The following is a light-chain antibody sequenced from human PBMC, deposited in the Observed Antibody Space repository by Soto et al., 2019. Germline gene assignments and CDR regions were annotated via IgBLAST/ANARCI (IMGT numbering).Light chain of an antibody. J-gene: IGKJ4*01. Sequence: DIVMTQSPDSLAVSLGERATINCKSSQSVLYSSNNKNYLAWYQQKPGQPPKLLIYWASTRESGVPDRFSGSGSGTDFTLTISSLQAEDEAVYYCQQYYSTPQTFGGGTKVDIK. CDR1: QSVLYSSNNKNY. V-gene: IGKV4-1*01. CDR2: WAS. CDR3: QQYYSTPQT.